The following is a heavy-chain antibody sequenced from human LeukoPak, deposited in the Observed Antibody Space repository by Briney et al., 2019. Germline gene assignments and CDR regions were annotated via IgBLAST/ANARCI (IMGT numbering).Heavy chain of an antibody. J-gene: IGHJ4*02. CDR2: IYTSGST. CDR1: GASISSYY. CDR3: ARVESSSWGGYYFDY. Sequence: SETLSLTCTVSGASISSYYWSWIRQPAGKGLEWIGRIYTSGSTNYNPSLKSRVTMSVDTSKNQFSLKLSSVTAADTAVYYCARVESSSWGGYYFDYWGQGTLVTVSS. V-gene: IGHV4-4*07. D-gene: IGHD6-13*01.